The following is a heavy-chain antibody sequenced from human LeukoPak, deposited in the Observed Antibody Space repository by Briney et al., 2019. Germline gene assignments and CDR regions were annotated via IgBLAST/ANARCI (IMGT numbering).Heavy chain of an antibody. D-gene: IGHD3-9*01. CDR2: INQDGSTK. Sequence: PGGSLRLSCAASGFTSSSVWMSWVRPAPGKGRERGAKINQDGSTKYYVDSVKGRFTISRDNAQNSLYLQRNSLTAEDTAQYYCARDPDILVGGAYENWGQGEMVAVST. J-gene: IGHJ3*02. CDR1: GFTSSSVW. CDR3: ARDPDILVGGAYEN. V-gene: IGHV3-7*05.